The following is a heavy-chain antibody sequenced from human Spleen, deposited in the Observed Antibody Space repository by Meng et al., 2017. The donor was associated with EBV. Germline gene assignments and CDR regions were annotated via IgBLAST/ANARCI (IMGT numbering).Heavy chain of an antibody. CDR3: ARGRTVARSPWSDP. V-gene: IGHV4-34*01. CDR1: GGSVSGFY. J-gene: IGHJ5*02. CDR2: SNHSGST. D-gene: IGHD6-6*01. Sequence: QVQLQQWGAGLLKPPETLSLPCAVYGGSVSGFYWIWIRQSPEKGLEWIGESNHSGSTTYNPSLKSRVTISVDTSKDQFSLRLTSVTAADTAIYYCARGRTVARSPWSDPWGQGTLVTVSS.